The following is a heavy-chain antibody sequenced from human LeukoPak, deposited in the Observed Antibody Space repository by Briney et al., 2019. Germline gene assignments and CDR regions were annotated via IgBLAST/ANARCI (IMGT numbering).Heavy chain of an antibody. Sequence: GGSLRLSCAASVFTFSSYWMSWVRQAPGKGLEWVANIKQDGSEKYYVDSVKGRFTISIDNAKNSLYLQMNSLRAEDTAVYYCAREGDGYNYGYWGQGTLVTVSS. CDR3: AREGDGYNYGY. D-gene: IGHD5-24*01. V-gene: IGHV3-7*01. J-gene: IGHJ4*02. CDR2: IKQDGSEK. CDR1: VFTFSSYW.